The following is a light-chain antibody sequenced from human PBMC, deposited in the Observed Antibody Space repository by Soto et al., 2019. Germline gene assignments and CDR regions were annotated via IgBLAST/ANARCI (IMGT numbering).Light chain of an antibody. CDR2: AAS. Sequence: DIQMTQFPSSLFTSVGDRVRITCRASQSISSYLNWYQQTGGNAPKLLIYAASSLQSGVPSWFSGRGSGTDFTLTISSLQPEDFATYYCQQSYSTPWTFGQGTKVDIK. J-gene: IGKJ1*01. CDR3: QQSYSTPWT. V-gene: IGKV1-39*01. CDR1: QSISSY.